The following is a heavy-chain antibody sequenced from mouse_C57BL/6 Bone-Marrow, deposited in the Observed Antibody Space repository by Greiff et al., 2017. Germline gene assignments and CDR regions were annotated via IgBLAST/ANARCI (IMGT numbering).Heavy chain of an antibody. CDR3: ARDSNYVGGAMDY. D-gene: IGHD2-5*01. CDR2: TFYSGIT. V-gene: IGHV3-3*01. J-gene: IGHJ4*01. Sequence: EVQLQQSGPSLVRPSQTLSLTCTVTGFSINSDCYWFWIRQFPGNKLGYIGYTFYSGITYYNPSFESLTYITRDTSKNQFSLKMSSVTTEDTATYDCARDSNYVGGAMDYWGQGTSVTVSS. CDR1: GFSINSDCY.